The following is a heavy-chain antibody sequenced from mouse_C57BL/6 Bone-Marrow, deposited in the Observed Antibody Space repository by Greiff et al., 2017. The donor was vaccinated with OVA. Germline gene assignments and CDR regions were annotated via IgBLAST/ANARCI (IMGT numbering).Heavy chain of an antibody. V-gene: IGHV2-9-1*01. D-gene: IGHD1-1*01. CDR2: IWTGGGT. CDR1: GFSLTSYA. J-gene: IGHJ1*03. Sequence: VKVEESGPGLVAPSQSLSITCTVSGFSLTSYAISWVRQPPGKGLEWLGVIWTGGGTNYNSALKSRLSISKDNSKSQVFLKMNSLQTDDTARYYCARANYYGSSWYFDVWGTGTTVTVSS. CDR3: ARANYYGSSWYFDV.